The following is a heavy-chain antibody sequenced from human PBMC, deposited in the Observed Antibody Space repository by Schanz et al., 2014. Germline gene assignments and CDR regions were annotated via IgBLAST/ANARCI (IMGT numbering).Heavy chain of an antibody. V-gene: IGHV3-33*01. CDR2: IWNNGVTK. CDR3: ARDGNYYGSRNYYKTPYYFDY. D-gene: IGHD3-10*01. Sequence: QAQLMESGGGVVQPGTSLILSCSVSGFSLNTYGIHWFRQPAGKGLEWVAVIWNNGVTKYYADSVRGRFTISRDRFQNTLYLRMSSLRAEDTAIYYCARDGNYYGSRNYYKTPYYFDYWGQGTLXTVSS. J-gene: IGHJ4*02. CDR1: GFSLNTYG.